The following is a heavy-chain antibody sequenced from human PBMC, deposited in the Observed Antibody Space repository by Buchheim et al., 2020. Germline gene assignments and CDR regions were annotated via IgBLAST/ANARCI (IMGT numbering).Heavy chain of an antibody. CDR1: GFPFSIYW. Sequence: EVQLVESGGGLVQPGGSLRLSCSAPGFPFSIYWMHWVRQAPGKGLAWVSHINREGTTTNYADSVRGRFTLPRDNGKNTLYLQMNNLRAVDTAVYYCVRDMYGSGDYWGQGTL. CDR2: INREGTTT. D-gene: IGHD3-10*01. V-gene: IGHV3-74*01. CDR3: VRDMYGSGDY. J-gene: IGHJ4*02.